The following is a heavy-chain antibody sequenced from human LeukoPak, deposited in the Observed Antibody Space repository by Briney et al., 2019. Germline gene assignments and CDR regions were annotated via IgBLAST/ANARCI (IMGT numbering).Heavy chain of an antibody. CDR2: ISAYNGNT. CDR3: AREAHFCSGGSCSNY. V-gene: IGHV1-18*01. Sequence: ASVKVSCKASGYTFTSYGISWVRQAPGQGLEWMGWISAYNGNTNYAQKLQGRVTMTTDTSTSTAYMELRSLRSDDTAVYYCAREAHFCSGGSCSNYWSQGTLVTVSS. CDR1: GYTFTSYG. J-gene: IGHJ4*02. D-gene: IGHD2-15*01.